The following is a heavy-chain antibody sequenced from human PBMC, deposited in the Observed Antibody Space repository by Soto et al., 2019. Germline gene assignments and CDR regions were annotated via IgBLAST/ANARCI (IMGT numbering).Heavy chain of an antibody. V-gene: IGHV1-69*01. Sequence: QVHLVHSGAEVKKPGSAVKVSCKASGGTFSSYAISWVRQAPGQGLEWLGGIIPIFGTANYAQKFQGRVTITADESTSTAYMELSSLRSEDTAVYYCAVLGHGWFDYWGQGTLVTVSS. J-gene: IGHJ4*02. CDR2: IIPIFGTA. CDR3: AVLGHGWFDY. D-gene: IGHD3-10*01. CDR1: GGTFSSYA.